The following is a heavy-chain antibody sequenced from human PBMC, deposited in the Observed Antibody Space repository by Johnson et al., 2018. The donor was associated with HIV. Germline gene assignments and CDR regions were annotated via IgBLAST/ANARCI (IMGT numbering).Heavy chain of an antibody. CDR2: IYSGGST. CDR3: ARDPAIRWSEWDSSGYYSPDAFDI. V-gene: IGHV3-66*03. J-gene: IGHJ3*02. Sequence: VQLVESGGGLIQPGGSLRLSCAASGFTVSRTYMSWVRQAPGKGLEWVSAIYSGGSTYYADSVKGRFTISSDNSKNTLYLQMNSLRAEDTAVYYCARDPAIRWSEWDSSGYYSPDAFDIWGQGTMVTVSS. D-gene: IGHD3-22*01. CDR1: GFTVSRTY.